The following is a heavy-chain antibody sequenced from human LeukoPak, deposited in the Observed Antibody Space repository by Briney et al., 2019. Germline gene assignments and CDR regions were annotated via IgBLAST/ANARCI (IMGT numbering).Heavy chain of an antibody. CDR2: IYPGDSDT. CDR3: ARHYYYGSGSSHNWFDP. V-gene: IGHV5-51*01. Sequence: GESLKISCKGSGYSFTSYWIGWVRRMPGKGLEWMGIIYPGDSDTRYSPSFQGQVTISADKSISTAYLQWSSLKASDTAMYYCARHYYYGSGSSHNWFDPWGQGTLVTVSS. D-gene: IGHD3-10*01. J-gene: IGHJ5*02. CDR1: GYSFTSYW.